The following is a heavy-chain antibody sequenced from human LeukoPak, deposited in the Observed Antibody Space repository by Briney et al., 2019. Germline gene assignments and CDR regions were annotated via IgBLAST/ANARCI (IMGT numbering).Heavy chain of an antibody. D-gene: IGHD1-1*01. CDR3: ARDHNYAFDN. CDR2: IYSGGST. V-gene: IGHV3-53*01. J-gene: IGHJ4*02. Sequence: PGGSLRLSCAASGFTVSSNYMSWVRQAPGKGLEWVSVIYSGGSTYYADSVRGRFTISADKAKNSLYLQMNSLRVEDTAVYYCARDHNYAFDNWGQGTLVSVAS. CDR1: GFTVSSNY.